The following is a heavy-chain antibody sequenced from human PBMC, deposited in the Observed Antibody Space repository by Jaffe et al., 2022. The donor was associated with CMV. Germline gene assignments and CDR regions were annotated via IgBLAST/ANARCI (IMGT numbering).Heavy chain of an antibody. D-gene: IGHD1-26*01. CDR1: GFTFSSYS. CDR2: ISSSSSYI. CDR3: ARDPRIVGATTLDY. J-gene: IGHJ4*02. V-gene: IGHV3-21*01. Sequence: EVQLVESGGGLVKPGGSLRLSCAASGFTFSSYSMNWVRQAPGKGLEWVSSISSSSSYIYYADSVKGRFTISRDNAKNSLYLQMNSLRAEDTAVYYCARDPRIVGATTLDYWGQGTLVTVSS.